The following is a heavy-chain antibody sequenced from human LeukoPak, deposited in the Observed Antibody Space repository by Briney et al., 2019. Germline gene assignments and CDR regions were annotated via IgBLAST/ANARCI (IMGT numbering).Heavy chain of an antibody. CDR1: GSTFTSSA. V-gene: IGHV1-58*02. D-gene: IGHD1-26*01. J-gene: IGHJ4*02. CDR2: IVVGSGNT. Sequence: SVKVSCKASGSTFTSSAMQWVRQARGQRLEWIGWIVVGSGNTNYAQKFQERVTITRDMSTSTAYTELSSLRSEDTAVYYCAAVIDSGSYYVADYWGQGTLVTVSS. CDR3: AAVIDSGSYYVADY.